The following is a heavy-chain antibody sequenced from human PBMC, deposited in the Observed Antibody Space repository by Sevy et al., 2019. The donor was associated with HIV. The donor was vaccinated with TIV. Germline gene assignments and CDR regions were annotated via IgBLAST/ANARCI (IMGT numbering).Heavy chain of an antibody. D-gene: IGHD6-13*01. CDR3: TRWKAAQSIFDY. CDR2: LKSDVYGGTV. CDR1: GFTFGDYC. Sequence: GGSLRLSCTASGFTFGDYCMSWVRQAPGKGLEWVAFLKSDVYGGTVDHAASVRGRFVISRDASKTIAYLQMNDLKTEDTGAYYCTRWKAAQSIFDYWGQGALVTVSS. V-gene: IGHV3-49*04. J-gene: IGHJ4*02.